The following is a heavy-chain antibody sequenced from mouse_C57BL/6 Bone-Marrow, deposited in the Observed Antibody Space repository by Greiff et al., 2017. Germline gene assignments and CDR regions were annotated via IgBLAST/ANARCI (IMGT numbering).Heavy chain of an antibody. J-gene: IGHJ1*03. Sequence: VQLVESGAELVRPGTSVKMSCKASGYTFTNYWIGWAKPRPGHGLEWIGDIYPGGGYTNYNEKFKGKATLTADKSSSTAYMQVSSLTSEDSAIYYCAVYYSNYWYYDVWGTGTTVTVSS. CDR2: IYPGGGYT. D-gene: IGHD2-5*01. CDR3: AVYYSNYWYYDV. V-gene: IGHV1-63*01. CDR1: GYTFTNYW.